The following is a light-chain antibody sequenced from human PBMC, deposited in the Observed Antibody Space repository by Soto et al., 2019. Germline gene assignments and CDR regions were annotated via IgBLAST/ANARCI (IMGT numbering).Light chain of an antibody. V-gene: IGKV1-5*01. J-gene: IGKJ5*01. CDR2: DAS. CDR3: KQYNTYST. CDR1: QSISRW. Sequence: DLQMTQSPSTLSASVGDRVTITCRASQSISRWLAWYQQKPGKAPQALIYDASSLKSGVPSRFSGNGSGTEFTLTISSLQPDDFATYYCKQYNTYSTCGQGTRLEIK.